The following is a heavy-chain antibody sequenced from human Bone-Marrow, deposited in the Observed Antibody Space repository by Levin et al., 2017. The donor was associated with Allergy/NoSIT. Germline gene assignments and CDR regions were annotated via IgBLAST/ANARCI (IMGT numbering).Heavy chain of an antibody. V-gene: IGHV1-2*02. CDR3: ARIRLFLYDTSQSTTGVGFDI. CDR1: GYNFTDYQ. Sequence: ASVKVSCKASGYNFTDYQIHWVRQAPGQGLEWMGWIIPTSGATNSAEKFQGRVTMTRETSITTVHLELHTLTSEDTAVYFCARIRLFLYDTSQSTTGVGFDIWGQGTVVTVSS. J-gene: IGHJ3*02. D-gene: IGHD3-22*01. CDR2: IIPTSGAT.